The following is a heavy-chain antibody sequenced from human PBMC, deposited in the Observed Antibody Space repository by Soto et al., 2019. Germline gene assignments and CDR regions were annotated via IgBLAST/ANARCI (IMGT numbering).Heavy chain of an antibody. CDR2: ISSSVTFK. CDR1: GVIFTSDV. CDR3: ARDHPNGGTSYWEADS. J-gene: IGHJ4*02. V-gene: IGHV3-21*01. D-gene: IGHD2-15*01. Sequence: VGSLRLCCAACGVIFTSDVINLFLEVPVKCLEWLSSISSSVTFKSYGDSVKGLFTISRDNAKNSLFLKMNNLRGEDTGLYYCARDHPNGGTSYWEADSWGQGNMV.